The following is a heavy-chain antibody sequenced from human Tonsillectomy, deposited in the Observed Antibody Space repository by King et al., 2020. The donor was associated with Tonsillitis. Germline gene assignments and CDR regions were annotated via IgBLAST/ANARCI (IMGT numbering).Heavy chain of an antibody. CDR2: ISYDGSNK. Sequence: VQLVESGGGVVQPGRSLRLSCAASGFTFSSYGMHWVRQAPGKGLEWVAVISYDGSNKYYADSVKGRFTISRDNSKNTLYLQMNSLRAEDTAVYYCAKDFYYGSGTLYIMGGFDYWGQGTLVTVSS. CDR1: GFTFSSYG. CDR3: AKDFYYGSGTLYIMGGFDY. D-gene: IGHD3-10*01. V-gene: IGHV3-30*18. J-gene: IGHJ4*02.